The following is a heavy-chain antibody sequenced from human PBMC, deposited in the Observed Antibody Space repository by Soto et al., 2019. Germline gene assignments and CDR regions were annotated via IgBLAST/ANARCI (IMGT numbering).Heavy chain of an antibody. Sequence: LGTLSPTCRVFGGSIRAYYWGWVRQPPGKGLEWIGYIYYSGSTNYNPSLKSRVTISVDTSKNQFSLKLSSVTAADTAVYYCARGSVVVAATRWFDPWGQGTLVTVSS. CDR1: GGSIRAYY. J-gene: IGHJ5*02. CDR3: ARGSVVVAATRWFDP. V-gene: IGHV4-59*12. D-gene: IGHD2-15*01. CDR2: IYYSGST.